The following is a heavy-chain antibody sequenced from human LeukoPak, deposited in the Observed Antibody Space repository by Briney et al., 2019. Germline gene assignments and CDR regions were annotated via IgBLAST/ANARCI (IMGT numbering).Heavy chain of an antibody. CDR3: ARELYYYGSGSYYNTGGFDY. D-gene: IGHD3-10*01. CDR1: GGTFSSYA. Sequence: SVKVSCTASGGTFSSYAISWVRQAPGQGLEWMGRIIPIFGTANYAQKFQGRVTITTDESTSTAYMELSSLRSDDTAVYYCARELYYYGSGSYYNTGGFDYWGQGTLVTVSS. V-gene: IGHV1-69*05. CDR2: IIPIFGTA. J-gene: IGHJ4*02.